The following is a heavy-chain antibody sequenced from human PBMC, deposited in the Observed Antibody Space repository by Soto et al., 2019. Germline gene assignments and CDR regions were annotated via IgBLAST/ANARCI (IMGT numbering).Heavy chain of an antibody. D-gene: IGHD3-22*01. J-gene: IGHJ3*02. Sequence: GGSLRLSCAASGFTFRSYDMHWVRQATGKGLEWVSAIGTAGDTYYPGSVKGRFTISRENAKNSLYLQMNSLRAGDTAVYYCARGRYYYDSSGVNGAFDIWGQGTMVTVSS. V-gene: IGHV3-13*01. CDR3: ARGRYYYDSSGVNGAFDI. CDR2: IGTAGDT. CDR1: GFTFRSYD.